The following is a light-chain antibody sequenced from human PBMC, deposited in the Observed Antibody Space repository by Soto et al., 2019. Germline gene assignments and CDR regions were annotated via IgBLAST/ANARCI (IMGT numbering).Light chain of an antibody. CDR3: QQYGSSIT. V-gene: IGKV3-15*01. CDR2: GAS. J-gene: IGKJ5*01. CDR1: QSVSSN. Sequence: EIVMTQSPATLSVSPGERASLSFRASQSVSSNLAWYQQKPGQAPRLLIYGASTRATGIPARFSGSGSGTEFTLTISSLQSEDFAVYYCQQYGSSITFGQGTRLENK.